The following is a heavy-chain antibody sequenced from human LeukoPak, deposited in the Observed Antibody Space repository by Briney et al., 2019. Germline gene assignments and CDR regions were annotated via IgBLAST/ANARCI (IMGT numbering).Heavy chain of an antibody. CDR1: GYTFTSYD. Sequence: ASVKVSCKASGYTFTSYDINWVRQATGQGLEWMRWMNPNNGNTGYAQKFQGRVTMTRDTSISTAYMELRSLRSEDTAMYYCVKDGEGVAISVNYWFDPWGQGTLVTVSS. CDR3: VKDGEGVAISVNYWFDP. D-gene: IGHD3-10*01. CDR2: MNPNNGNT. J-gene: IGHJ5*02. V-gene: IGHV1-8*01.